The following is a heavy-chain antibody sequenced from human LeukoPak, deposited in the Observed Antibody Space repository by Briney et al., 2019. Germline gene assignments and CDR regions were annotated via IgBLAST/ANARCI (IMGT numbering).Heavy chain of an antibody. J-gene: IGHJ5*02. V-gene: IGHV3-21*01. CDR2: IDSTSSFI. Sequence: PGGSLRLSCAASGFTVSSNYMSWVRQAPGKGLEWVSSIDSTSSFIYYADSLKGRFTVSRDNAKNSLYLQMNSLRAEDTAVYYCARDFCDHWGQGTLVTVPS. CDR3: ARDFCDH. D-gene: IGHD3-3*01. CDR1: GFTVSSNY.